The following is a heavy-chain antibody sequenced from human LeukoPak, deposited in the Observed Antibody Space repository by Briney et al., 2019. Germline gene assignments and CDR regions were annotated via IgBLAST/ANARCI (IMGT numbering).Heavy chain of an antibody. D-gene: IGHD6-19*01. CDR2: ISGSSSYL. CDR1: GFTFINYS. V-gene: IGHV3-21*01. CDR3: ARDAVTGYSSGWYKPFPFDY. Sequence: PGGSLRLSCTASGFTFINYSMNWVRQAPGKGLEWVSSISGSSSYLFFADSVKGRFTISRDNTKNSLYLQMNSLRVDDTAVYYCARDAVTGYSSGWYKPFPFDYWGQGSLVTVSS. J-gene: IGHJ4*02.